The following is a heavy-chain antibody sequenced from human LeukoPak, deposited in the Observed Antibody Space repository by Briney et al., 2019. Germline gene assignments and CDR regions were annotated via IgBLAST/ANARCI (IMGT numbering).Heavy chain of an antibody. CDR3: ARVGQGCFDL. Sequence: SETLSLTCTVSGGSISSYYWSWIRQPPGKGPEWIGYIYYSGSTNYNPSLKSRVTISVDTSKNQFSLGLSSVTAADTATYYCARVGQGCFDLWGRGTLVTVSS. J-gene: IGHJ2*01. V-gene: IGHV4-59*01. CDR1: GGSISSYY. CDR2: IYYSGST.